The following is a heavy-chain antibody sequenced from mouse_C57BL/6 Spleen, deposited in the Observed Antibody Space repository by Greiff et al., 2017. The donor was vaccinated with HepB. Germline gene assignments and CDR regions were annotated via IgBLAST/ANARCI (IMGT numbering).Heavy chain of an antibody. D-gene: IGHD1-1*01. J-gene: IGHJ1*03. CDR1: GYTFTDYN. CDR2: INPNNGGT. Sequence: EVQLQQSGPELVKPGASVKMSCKASGYTFTDYNMHWVKQSHGKSLEWIGYINPNNGGTSYNQKFKGKATLTVNKSSSTAYMELRSLTSEDSAVYYCGGYYGSSSYWYFDVWGTGTTVTVSS. V-gene: IGHV1-22*01. CDR3: GGYYGSSSYWYFDV.